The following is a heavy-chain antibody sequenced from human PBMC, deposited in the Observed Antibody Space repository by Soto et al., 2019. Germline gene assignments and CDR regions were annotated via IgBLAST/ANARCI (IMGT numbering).Heavy chain of an antibody. V-gene: IGHV4-30-4*01. D-gene: IGHD3-3*01. CDR3: ARYVFLEWLLYSYFDY. CDR1: GGSISSGDYY. J-gene: IGHJ4*02. CDR2: IYYSGST. Sequence: SETLSLTCTVSGGSISSGDYYWSWIRQPPGKGLEWIGYIYYSGSTYYNTSLKSRVTISVDTSKNQFSLKPSSVTAADTAVFYCARYVFLEWLLYSYFDYWGQGTLVTVSS.